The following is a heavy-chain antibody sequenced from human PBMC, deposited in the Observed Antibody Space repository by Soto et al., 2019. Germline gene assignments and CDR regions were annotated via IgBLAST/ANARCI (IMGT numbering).Heavy chain of an antibody. CDR3: ARLGYCSGGSCVYSHYYYYMDV. Sequence: SETLSLTCAVYGGSFSGYYWSWIRQPPGKGLEWIGEINHSGSTNYNPSLKSRVTISVDTSKNQFSLKLSSVTAADTAVYYCARLGYCSGGSCVYSHYYYYMDVWGKGTTVTVSS. V-gene: IGHV4-34*01. CDR1: GGSFSGYY. J-gene: IGHJ6*03. D-gene: IGHD2-15*01. CDR2: INHSGST.